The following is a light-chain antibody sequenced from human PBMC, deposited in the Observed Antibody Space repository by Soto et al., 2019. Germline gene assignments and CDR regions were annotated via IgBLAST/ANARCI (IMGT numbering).Light chain of an antibody. CDR3: QQRSNWPPFLT. V-gene: IGKV3-11*01. CDR2: DAS. Sequence: EIVLTQSPATLSLSPGERATLSCRASQSVSSYLAWYQQKPGQAPRLLIYDASNRATGIPVRFSGSGSGTDFTLTISSLEPEDFAVYYCQQRSNWPPFLTFGGGTKVEIK. J-gene: IGKJ4*01. CDR1: QSVSSY.